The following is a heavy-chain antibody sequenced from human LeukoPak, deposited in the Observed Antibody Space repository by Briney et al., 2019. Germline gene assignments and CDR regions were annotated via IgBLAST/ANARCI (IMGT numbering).Heavy chain of an antibody. V-gene: IGHV4-59*01. CDR3: ARGRELRGAFDI. Sequence: SETLSLTCTFSGGSFSPAHWSWIRQPPGKGLEWIGVICDNGNTDYNPSLKSRVTISVDTSKSQFSLKLSSLAAADTAVYYCARGRELRGAFDIWGQGTMVTVSS. CDR1: GGSFSPAH. CDR2: ICDNGNT. D-gene: IGHD1-26*01. J-gene: IGHJ3*02.